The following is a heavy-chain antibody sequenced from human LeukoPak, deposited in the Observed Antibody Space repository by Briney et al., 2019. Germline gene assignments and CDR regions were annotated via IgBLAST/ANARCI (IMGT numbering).Heavy chain of an antibody. CDR1: GYSFTSYW. Sequence: GESLKISCKGSGYSFTSYWIGWVRQMPGKGLEWMGIIYPGDSDTRYSPSFQGQVTISADKSISTAYLQMNSLRAEDTAVYYCARESLYGGNSFDYWGQGTLVTVSS. J-gene: IGHJ4*02. V-gene: IGHV5-51*01. CDR2: IYPGDSDT. CDR3: ARESLYGGNSFDY. D-gene: IGHD4-23*01.